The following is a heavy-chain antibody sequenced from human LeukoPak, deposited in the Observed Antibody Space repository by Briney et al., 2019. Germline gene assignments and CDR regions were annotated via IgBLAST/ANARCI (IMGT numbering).Heavy chain of an antibody. V-gene: IGHV4-38-2*01. J-gene: IGHJ3*02. CDR3: ARTKSGGDDAFDI. Sequence: SETLSLTCAVSGYSISSGYYWGWIRQPPGKGLEWIGSIYHSGSTYYNPSLKSRVTISVDTSKNQFSLKLSSVTAADTAVYYCARTKSGGDDAFDIWGQGTMVTVSS. D-gene: IGHD2-21*01. CDR1: GYSISSGYY. CDR2: IYHSGST.